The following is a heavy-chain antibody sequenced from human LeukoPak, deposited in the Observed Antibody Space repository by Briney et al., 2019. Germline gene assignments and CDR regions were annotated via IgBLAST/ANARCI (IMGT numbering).Heavy chain of an antibody. CDR1: RFTFGSYA. V-gene: IGHV3-21*01. CDR2: ITASGAAT. D-gene: IGHD4-17*01. CDR3: ARDRDYGDYRDAFDI. Sequence: PGGSLRLSCAASRFTFGSYAMSWIRQAPGKGLEWVSSITASGAATYYADSVKGRFTISRDNAKNSLYLQMNSLRAVDTAVYYCARDRDYGDYRDAFDIWGQGTMVTVSS. J-gene: IGHJ3*02.